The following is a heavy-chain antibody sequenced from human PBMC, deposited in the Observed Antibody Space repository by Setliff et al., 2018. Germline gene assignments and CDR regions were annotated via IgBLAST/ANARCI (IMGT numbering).Heavy chain of an antibody. D-gene: IGHD1-26*01. J-gene: IGHJ4*02. Sequence: SVKVSCKASGFVFITYAITWVRQAPGQGLEWMGGTIPFFGTTNYAQKFRGRVTLTKDTSTNTKYMELRSLRSDDTAMYYCARDTHQWDPLYFDSWGQGTLVTVSS. CDR1: GFVFITYA. CDR2: TIPFFGTT. V-gene: IGHV1-69*05. CDR3: ARDTHQWDPLYFDS.